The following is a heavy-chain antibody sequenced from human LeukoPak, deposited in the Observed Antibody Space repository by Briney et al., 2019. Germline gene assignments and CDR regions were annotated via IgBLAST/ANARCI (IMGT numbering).Heavy chain of an antibody. Sequence: EWASVFYSGGTTNYADSVEGRFTISRDNSKNTLYLQMNSLRAEDTAVYYCAREQFGYFDYWGQGTLVTVSS. CDR2: FYSGGTT. D-gene: IGHD3-10*01. CDR3: AREQFGYFDY. V-gene: IGHV3-66*01. J-gene: IGHJ4*02.